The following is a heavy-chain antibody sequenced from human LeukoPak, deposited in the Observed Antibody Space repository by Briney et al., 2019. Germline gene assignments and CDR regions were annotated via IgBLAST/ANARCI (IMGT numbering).Heavy chain of an antibody. CDR3: ARAGYSSGWYYFDY. V-gene: IGHV3-74*01. CDR1: GFTFSSYT. D-gene: IGHD6-19*01. J-gene: IGHJ4*02. Sequence: GGSLRLSCVVSGFTFSSYTMNWVRQAPGKGLVWVSRSKNDGRSTSYADSVKGRFTISRDSAKNTLFLQMDSLRAEDTAVYYCARAGYSSGWYYFDYWGQGTLVTVSS. CDR2: SKNDGRST.